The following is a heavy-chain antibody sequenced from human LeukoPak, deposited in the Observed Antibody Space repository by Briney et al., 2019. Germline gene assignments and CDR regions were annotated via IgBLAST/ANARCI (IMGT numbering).Heavy chain of an antibody. CDR3: AKVDLSYHTDV. CDR1: GFTFSSYD. Sequence: GGSLRLSCGASGFTFSSYDMHWVRQAPGKGLEWVAFIPYDGSKKNYADTVKDRFTISRDNSKNTLYLQMNSLRGEDTAVYFCAKVDLSYHTDVWGKGNAATVSS. J-gene: IGHJ6*03. V-gene: IGHV3-30*02. CDR2: IPYDGSKK.